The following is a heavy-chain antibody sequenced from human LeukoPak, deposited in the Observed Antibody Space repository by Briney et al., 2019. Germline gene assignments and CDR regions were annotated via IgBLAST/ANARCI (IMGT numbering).Heavy chain of an antibody. CDR2: MNPKSGNT. CDR1: GFTFTTYD. CDR3: ARTLRGNNWFDP. V-gene: IGHV1-8*01. Sequence: ASVKVSCKASGFTFTTYDITWVRQATGQGLEWVGWMNPKSGNTGSGQRFRGRVTMTRNTSISTVYMELHNLRSEDTAVYYCARTLRGNNWFDPWGQGTLVTASS. D-gene: IGHD3-10*01. J-gene: IGHJ5*02.